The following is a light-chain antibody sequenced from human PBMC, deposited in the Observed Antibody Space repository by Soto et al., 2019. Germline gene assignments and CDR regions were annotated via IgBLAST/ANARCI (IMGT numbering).Light chain of an antibody. J-gene: IGKJ2*01. CDR1: QGISNF. V-gene: IGKV1-9*01. CDR3: QQGHSTPYT. CDR2: AAS. Sequence: DIQLTQSPSFLSASVGDRVTITCRARQGISNFLAWYQQKPGKAPKLLIYAASTLQSGVPSRFSGSGSGTEFTLTISSLQPEDFASYYCQQGHSTPYTFGQGTKVEIK.